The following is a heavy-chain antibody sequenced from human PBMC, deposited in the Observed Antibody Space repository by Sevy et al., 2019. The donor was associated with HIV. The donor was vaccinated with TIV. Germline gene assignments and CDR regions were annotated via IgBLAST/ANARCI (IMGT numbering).Heavy chain of an antibody. V-gene: IGHV1-46*01. CDR1: GYTFTSYY. D-gene: IGHD3-3*01. Sequence: ASVKVSCKASGYTFTSYYMHWVRQAPGQGLEWMGIINPSGGSTSYAQKFQGRVTMTRDTSTSTVYMELSSLRSEDTAVYYCARGGPYYDFWSGHYSPYYFDYWGHGTLVTVSS. CDR3: ARGGPYYDFWSGHYSPYYFDY. J-gene: IGHJ4*01. CDR2: INPSGGST.